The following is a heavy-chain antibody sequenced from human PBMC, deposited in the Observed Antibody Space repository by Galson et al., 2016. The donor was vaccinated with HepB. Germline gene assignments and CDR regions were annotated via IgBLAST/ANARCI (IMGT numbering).Heavy chain of an antibody. CDR3: ARHERLLSWFDP. CDR1: GGSISSNSYY. CDR2: IYYVGNT. V-gene: IGHV4-39*01. Sequence: ETLSLTCTVSGGSISSNSYYWGWIRQPPGKGLEWIGSIYYVGNTYYNPSLKSRVIISIDTSNNRVSLKLRFVTAADTAVYYCARHERLLSWFDPWGQGSLVTVSS. J-gene: IGHJ5*02. D-gene: IGHD5-12*01.